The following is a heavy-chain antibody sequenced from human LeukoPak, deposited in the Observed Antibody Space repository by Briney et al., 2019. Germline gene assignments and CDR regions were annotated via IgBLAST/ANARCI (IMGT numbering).Heavy chain of an antibody. CDR3: ARDQMATNTLLGY. CDR2: ISSSSSYI. CDR1: GFTFSSYS. D-gene: IGHD5-24*01. Sequence: PGGSLRLSCAASGFTFSSYSMNWVRQAPGKGLEWVSSISSSSSYIYYADSVKGRFTISRDNAKNSLYLQMNSLRAEDTAVYYCARDQMATNTLLGYWGQGALVTVSS. J-gene: IGHJ4*02. V-gene: IGHV3-21*01.